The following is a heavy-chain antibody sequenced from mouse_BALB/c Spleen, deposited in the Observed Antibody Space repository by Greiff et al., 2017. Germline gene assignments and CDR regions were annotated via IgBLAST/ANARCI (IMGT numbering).Heavy chain of an antibody. CDR3: ARGGGGFAY. CDR2: ISYDGSN. V-gene: IGHV3-6*02. J-gene: IGHJ3*01. CDR1: GYSITSGYY. Sequence: ESGPGLVKPSQSLSLTCSVTGYSITSGYYWNWIRQFPGNKLEWMGYISYDGSNNYNPSLKNRISITRDTSKNQFFLKLNSVTTEDTATYYCARGGGGFAYWGQGTLVTVSA.